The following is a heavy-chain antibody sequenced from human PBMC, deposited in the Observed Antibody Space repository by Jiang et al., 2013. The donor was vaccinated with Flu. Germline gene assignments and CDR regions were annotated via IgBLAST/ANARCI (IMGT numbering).Heavy chain of an antibody. Sequence: GAEVKKPGASVKVSCRAFGYTLTAYSMHWVRQAPGQGLEWMGRINPESGGTIYAQQFQGRVTMTSDTSISTVYMEVSEPTYDDTAVFYCTKDRDYGEPFDYWGQGTLVTVSS. CDR3: TKDRDYGEPFDY. CDR2: INPESGGT. CDR1: GYTLTAYS. D-gene: IGHD4/OR15-4a*01. J-gene: IGHJ4*02. V-gene: IGHV1-2*02.